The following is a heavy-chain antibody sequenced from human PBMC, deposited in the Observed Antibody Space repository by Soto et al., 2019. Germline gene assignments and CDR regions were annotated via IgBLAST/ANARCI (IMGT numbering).Heavy chain of an antibody. D-gene: IGHD5-12*01. CDR1: GGSFSGYY. CDR2: INHSGST. V-gene: IGHV4-34*01. CDR3: ATLGVATEYYGMDV. Sequence: SETLSLTGAVYGGSFSGYYWSWIRQPPGKGLEWIGEINHSGSTNYNPSLKSRVTISVDTSKNQFSLKLSSVTAADTAVYYCATLGVATEYYGMDVWGQGTTVPSP. J-gene: IGHJ6*02.